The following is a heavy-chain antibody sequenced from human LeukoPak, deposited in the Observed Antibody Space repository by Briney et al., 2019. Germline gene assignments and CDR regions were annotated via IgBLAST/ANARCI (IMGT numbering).Heavy chain of an antibody. D-gene: IGHD5-18*01. V-gene: IGHV3-30*18. CDR2: ISSDGSNK. CDR1: GFTFSGFG. J-gene: IGHJ4*02. Sequence: PGGSLRLSCAASGFTFSGFGIYWVRQAPGKGLEWVAVISSDGSNKYNADSVKGRFTISRDNSKNTLYLQMNSLRADDTAVYYCAKDQRRGYSYGFDYWGQGTLVTVSS. CDR3: AKDQRRGYSYGFDY.